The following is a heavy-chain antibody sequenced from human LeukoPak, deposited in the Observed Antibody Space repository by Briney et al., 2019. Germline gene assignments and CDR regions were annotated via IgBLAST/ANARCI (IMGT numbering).Heavy chain of an antibody. CDR1: GFIFDGHW. CDR3: ARDSYRALEY. V-gene: IGHV3-7*01. D-gene: IGHD1-14*01. CDR2: LNQDGTET. J-gene: IGHJ4*02. Sequence: GGSLRLSCAASGFIFDGHWMNWVRHAPGKGLEWVAHLNQDGTETYYADSVRGRFTISRDNPKSSLYLQMNGLRADDTAVYYCARDSYRALEYWGQGALVTVSS.